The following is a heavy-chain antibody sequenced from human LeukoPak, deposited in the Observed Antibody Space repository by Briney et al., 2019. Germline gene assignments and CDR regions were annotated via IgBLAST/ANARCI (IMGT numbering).Heavy chain of an antibody. D-gene: IGHD2-15*01. Sequence: GGSLRLSCAASGFTFSSYDMHWVRQATGRGLEWVSAIDTAGDTYYPGSVKGRFTISRENAKNSLYLQMNSLRAEDTALYYCARDGGDCSGDSCYVDYWGQGTLVTVSS. J-gene: IGHJ4*02. CDR2: IDTAGDT. CDR1: GFTFSSYD. CDR3: ARDGGDCSGDSCYVDY. V-gene: IGHV3-13*01.